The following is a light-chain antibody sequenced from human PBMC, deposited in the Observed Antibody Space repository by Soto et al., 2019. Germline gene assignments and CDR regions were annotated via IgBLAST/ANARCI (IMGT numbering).Light chain of an antibody. CDR1: QSLVYSDGNTY. J-gene: IGKJ3*01. CDR2: EVS. CDR3: MQGISWPFT. V-gene: IGKV2-30*01. Sequence: DVVLTQSPLSLPVTLGQPASISCRSSQSLVYSDGNTYLNWFHQRPGQSPRRLIYEVSNRDSGVPDRFSGSGSGTDFTQKISRVEAEDVGVYYCMQGISWPFTFGPGTKLDIK.